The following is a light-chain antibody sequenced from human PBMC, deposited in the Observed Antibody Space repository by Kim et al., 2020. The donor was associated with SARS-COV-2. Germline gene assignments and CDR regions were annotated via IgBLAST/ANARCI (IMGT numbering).Light chain of an antibody. J-gene: IGLJ3*02. CDR2: GKN. Sequence: VALGQTVRITCQGDSLRSYYASWYQQKPGQAPVLVIYGKNNRPSGIPDRFSGSSSGNTASLTITGAQAEDEADYYCNSRDSSGKRVFGGGTKLTVL. CDR1: SLRSYY. CDR3: NSRDSSGKRV. V-gene: IGLV3-19*01.